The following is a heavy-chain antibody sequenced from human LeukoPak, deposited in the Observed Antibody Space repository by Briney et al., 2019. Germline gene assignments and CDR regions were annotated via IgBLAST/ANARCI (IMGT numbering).Heavy chain of an antibody. CDR3: AKHSRSASASAIRDAFDI. CDR2: IYYSGST. V-gene: IGHV4-59*08. J-gene: IGHJ3*02. D-gene: IGHD2-21*01. Sequence: SETLSLTCTVSGGSISSYYWSWIRQPPGKGLEWIGYIYYSGSTNYSPSLKSRVTISVDTSKNQFSLKLSSVTAADTAVYYCAKHSRSASASAIRDAFDIWGQGTMVTVSS. CDR1: GGSISSYY.